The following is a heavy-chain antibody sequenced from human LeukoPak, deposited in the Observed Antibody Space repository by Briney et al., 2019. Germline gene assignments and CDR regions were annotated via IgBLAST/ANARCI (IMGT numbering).Heavy chain of an antibody. J-gene: IGHJ6*02. Sequence: PSQTLSLTCAISGDSVSSISVAWNWIRQSPSRGLEWLGRTYYRSKWYYEYAVSVKGRININPDPSKNQFSRQLNSVTPEDTAVYYCALARSEYHYGMDVWGQGTTVTVSS. CDR3: ALARSEYHYGMDV. V-gene: IGHV6-1*01. CDR1: GDSVSSISVA. CDR2: TYYRSKWYY.